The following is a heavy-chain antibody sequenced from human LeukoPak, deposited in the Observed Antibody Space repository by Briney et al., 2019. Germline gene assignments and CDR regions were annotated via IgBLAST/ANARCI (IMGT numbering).Heavy chain of an antibody. J-gene: IGHJ1*01. D-gene: IGHD6-19*01. CDR1: GYTFTGYY. Sequence: VASVKVSCKASGYTFTGYYMHWVRQAPGQGLEWMGWINPNSGGTNYAQKFQGRVTMTRDTSISTAYMEPSRLRSDDTAVYYCARDLGPLYSSGSWGYFQHWGQGTLVTVSS. CDR3: ARDLGPLYSSGSWGYFQH. V-gene: IGHV1-2*02. CDR2: INPNSGGT.